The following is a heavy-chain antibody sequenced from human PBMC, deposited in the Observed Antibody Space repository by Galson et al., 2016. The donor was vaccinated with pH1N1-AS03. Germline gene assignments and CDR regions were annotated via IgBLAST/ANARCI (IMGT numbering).Heavy chain of an antibody. CDR1: GGTFSNYA. V-gene: IGHV1-69*05. CDR3: AGRQNGRHYDFWSGARGFDS. J-gene: IGHJ4*02. Sequence: SVKVSCKASGGTFSNYAISWVRQAPGQGLEWLGGFIPVFNTVKYEQKFQGRVTITTDESTSTAYMEVRSLRSEDTAVYYCAGRQNGRHYDFWSGARGFDSWGQGTLVTASS. D-gene: IGHD3-3*01. CDR2: FIPVFNTV.